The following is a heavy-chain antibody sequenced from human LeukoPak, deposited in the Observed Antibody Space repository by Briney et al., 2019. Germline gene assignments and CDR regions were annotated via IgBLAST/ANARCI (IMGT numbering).Heavy chain of an antibody. J-gene: IGHJ4*02. CDR3: AKGDSGSYYKDPYYFDY. CDR1: GFTFSSYA. D-gene: IGHD1-26*01. Sequence: GASLRLSCAASGFTFSSYAMSWVRQAPGKGLEWVSAISGSGGSTYYADSVKGRFTISRDNSKNTLYLQMNSLRAEDTAVYYCAKGDSGSYYKDPYYFDYWGQGTLVTASS. CDR2: ISGSGGST. V-gene: IGHV3-23*01.